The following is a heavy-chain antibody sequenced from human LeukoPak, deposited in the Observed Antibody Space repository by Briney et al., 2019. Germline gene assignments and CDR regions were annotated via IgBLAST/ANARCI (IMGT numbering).Heavy chain of an antibody. CDR3: ARKMTTGVIDY. V-gene: IGHV1-46*01. Sequence: ASVKVSCKASGYSFTNYYMNWVRRAPGQGLEWMGVIDPTGGGTGYAQKFQARVTMTRDTSTSTVFMELSSLRSEDTALYYCARKMTTGVIDYWGQGTLVTVSS. CDR1: GYSFTNYY. CDR2: IDPTGGGT. J-gene: IGHJ4*02. D-gene: IGHD5-24*01.